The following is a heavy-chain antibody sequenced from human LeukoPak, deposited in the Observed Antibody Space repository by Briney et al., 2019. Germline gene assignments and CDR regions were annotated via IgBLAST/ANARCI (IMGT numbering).Heavy chain of an antibody. D-gene: IGHD2-15*01. J-gene: IGHJ4*02. Sequence: GGSLRLSCVASGFSFSNYGLHWVRQAPGKGLEWLTVISYDGNNKYYADSVKGRFTISRDISKNTLTLQMNSLRAEDTAVYYCASSPCSGGMNCGHDYWGQGTLVTVSS. CDR3: ASSPCSGGMNCGHDY. CDR1: GFSFSNYG. V-gene: IGHV3-30*03. CDR2: ISYDGNNK.